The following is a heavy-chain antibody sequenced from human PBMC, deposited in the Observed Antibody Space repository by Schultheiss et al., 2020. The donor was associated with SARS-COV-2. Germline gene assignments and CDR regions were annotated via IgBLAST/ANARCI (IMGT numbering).Heavy chain of an antibody. Sequence: GGSLRLSCAASGFTFSSYAMSWVRQAPGKGLEWVSAISGSGGSTSYADSVKGRFTISRDNAKNTLYLQMNSLRAEDTAVYYCARGPYDSSGYYYSDELLDYWGQGTLVTVSS. D-gene: IGHD3-22*01. J-gene: IGHJ4*02. CDR1: GFTFSSYA. CDR2: ISGSGGST. CDR3: ARGPYDSSGYYYSDELLDY. V-gene: IGHV3-23*01.